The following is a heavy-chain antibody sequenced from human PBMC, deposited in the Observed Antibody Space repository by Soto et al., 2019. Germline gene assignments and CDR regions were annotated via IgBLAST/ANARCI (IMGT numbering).Heavy chain of an antibody. CDR1: GFTFSSYW. Sequence: EVQLVESGGGLVQPGGSLRLSCAASGFTFSSYWMHWVRQAPGTGLVCVSRINSDGSSTSYADSVKGRFTISRDNAKNTLYLQINSLRAEDTAVYYCAREYYDPYVDYGGQVSLVTVSS. J-gene: IGHJ4*02. D-gene: IGHD1-26*01. V-gene: IGHV3-74*01. CDR2: INSDGSST. CDR3: AREYYDPYVDY.